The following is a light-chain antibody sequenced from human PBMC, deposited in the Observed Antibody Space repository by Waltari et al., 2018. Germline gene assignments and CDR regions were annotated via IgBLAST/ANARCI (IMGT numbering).Light chain of an antibody. CDR3: ASWDDSHYV. V-gene: IGLV1-47*01. J-gene: IGLJ1*01. Sequence: QSVLTQPPSASETPGQRVTIPCSGRNSNPGSNSLYWYQPLPGTAPKLLIYRNNQRPSGVPDRFSASKSGTSASLAIDGLRSEDEAVYYCASWDDSHYVFGPGTQVTVL. CDR1: NSNPGSNS. CDR2: RNN.